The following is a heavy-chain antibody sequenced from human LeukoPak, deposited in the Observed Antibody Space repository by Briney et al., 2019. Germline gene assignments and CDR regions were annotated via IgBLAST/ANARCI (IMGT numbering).Heavy chain of an antibody. D-gene: IGHD4/OR15-4a*01. Sequence: EASVTVSCTASGYTFTSYGISWVRQAPGQGLEWMGWISAYNGNTNYSQNLQGRVTITTDTSTSTAYMELRSLRSDDTAVYYCARDFIGANYYYAMDVWGKGTTVTVSS. J-gene: IGHJ6*04. V-gene: IGHV1-18*04. CDR2: ISAYNGNT. CDR1: GYTFTSYG. CDR3: ARDFIGANYYYAMDV.